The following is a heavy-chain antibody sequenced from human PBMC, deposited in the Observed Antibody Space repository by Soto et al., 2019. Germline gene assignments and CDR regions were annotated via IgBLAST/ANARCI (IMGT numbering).Heavy chain of an antibody. V-gene: IGHV1-18*01. D-gene: IGHD3-3*01. Sequence: ASVKVSCEASGYTFTSYGISWVRQAPGQGLEWMGWISAYNGNTNYAQKLQGRVTMTTDTSTSTAYMELRSLRSDDTAVYYCARGSRAVRFLEWLFRGMDVWGQGTTVTVSS. CDR1: GYTFTSYG. CDR2: ISAYNGNT. CDR3: ARGSRAVRFLEWLFRGMDV. J-gene: IGHJ6*02.